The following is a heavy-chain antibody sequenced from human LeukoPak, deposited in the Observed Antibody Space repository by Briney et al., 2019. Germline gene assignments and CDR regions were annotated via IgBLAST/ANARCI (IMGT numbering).Heavy chain of an antibody. J-gene: IGHJ2*01. D-gene: IGHD6-13*01. CDR3: ARLSSSWYQDWYFDL. CDR1: GGSIKSNY. Sequence: PSETLSLTCTVSGGSIKSNYWSWIRQPPGKGLEWIGYGYYSGTTNYNPSFKSRVTISLDTSKSQFSLKLRFVTTADTAVYCARLSSSWYQDWYFDLWGRGTLVTVSS. CDR2: GYYSGTT. V-gene: IGHV4-59*01.